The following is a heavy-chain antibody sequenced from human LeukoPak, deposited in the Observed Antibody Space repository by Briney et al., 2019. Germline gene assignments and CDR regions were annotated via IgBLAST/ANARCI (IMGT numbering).Heavy chain of an antibody. CDR3: ARDPEIAAAGTFDY. CDR1: GFTFSSYE. J-gene: IGHJ4*02. D-gene: IGHD6-13*01. V-gene: IGHV3-48*03. CDR2: ISSRGIII. Sequence: GGSLRLSCAASGFTFSSYEMNGVRQGPGKGLEWVSYISSRGIIIYYADSVKGRFTISRDNAKTSLYLQLTSLRADETAVYYCARDPEIAAAGTFDYWGQGTLVTVSS.